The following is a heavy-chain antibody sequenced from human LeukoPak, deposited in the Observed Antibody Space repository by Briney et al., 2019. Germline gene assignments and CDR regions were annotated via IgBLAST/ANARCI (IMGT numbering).Heavy chain of an antibody. J-gene: IGHJ5*02. Sequence: SGGSLRLSCAASGFTFSSYAMSWVRQAPGKGLEWVSAISGSGGSTYYADSVKGRFTISRDNSKNTLYLQMNSLRAGDTAVYYCAKTVAGTRWFDPWGQGTLVTVSS. D-gene: IGHD6-19*01. CDR1: GFTFSSYA. CDR3: AKTVAGTRWFDP. V-gene: IGHV3-23*01. CDR2: ISGSGGST.